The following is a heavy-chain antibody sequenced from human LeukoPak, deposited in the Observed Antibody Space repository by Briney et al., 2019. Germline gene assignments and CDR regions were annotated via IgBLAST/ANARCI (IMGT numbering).Heavy chain of an antibody. CDR3: AREGVGDYYDSSGYLDY. V-gene: IGHV1-2*02. CDR2: INPNSGGT. Sequence: ASVKVSCKASGYTFTGYYMHWVRQAPGQGLEWMGWINPNSGGTNYAQKFQGRVTMTRDTSISTAYMELSRLRSDDTAVYYCAREGVGDYYDSSGYLDYWGQGTLVTVSS. CDR1: GYTFTGYY. J-gene: IGHJ4*02. D-gene: IGHD3-22*01.